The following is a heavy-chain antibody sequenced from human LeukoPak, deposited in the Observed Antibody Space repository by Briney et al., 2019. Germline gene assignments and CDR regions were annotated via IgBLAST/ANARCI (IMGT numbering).Heavy chain of an antibody. CDR2: IKQDGSEI. D-gene: IGHD1-1*01. Sequence: PGGSLRLSCAASGFKFSNYWMIWVRQTPGKGLEWVANIKQDGSEIYYVDSVKGRFTISGDNGKNSLYLQMNSLRADDTAVYHCGTTSKSSSLDVWGQGTMVTVSS. CDR1: GFKFSNYW. CDR3: GTTSKSSSLDV. J-gene: IGHJ3*01. V-gene: IGHV3-7*01.